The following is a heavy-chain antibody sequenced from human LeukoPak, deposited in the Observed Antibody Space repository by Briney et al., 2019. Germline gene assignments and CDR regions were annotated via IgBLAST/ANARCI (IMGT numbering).Heavy chain of an antibody. CDR2: ISAYNGNT. D-gene: IGHD2-15*01. J-gene: IGHJ5*02. CDR1: GYRFTSYG. CDR3: AREGYCSGGICYSTMNWFDP. V-gene: IGHV1-18*01. Sequence: ASVKVSCKASGYRFTSYGITWVRQAPGQGLEWMGWISAYNGNTNYAQKVQGRITLTTDTSTSTAYMELRSLRSDDTAVYYCAREGYCSGGICYSTMNWFDPWGQGTLVTVSS.